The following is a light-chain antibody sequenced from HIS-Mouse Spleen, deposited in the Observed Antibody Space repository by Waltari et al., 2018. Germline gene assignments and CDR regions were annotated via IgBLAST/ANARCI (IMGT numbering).Light chain of an antibody. CDR3: YSTDSSGNHRV. J-gene: IGLJ2*01. CDR2: EDS. V-gene: IGLV3-10*01. Sequence: SYELTQPPSVSVSPGQTARTTCPGDALPKNKNSYWYQQKSGQDPVLVIYEDSKRPSGIPERFSGSSSGTMATLTISGAQVEDEADYYCYSTDSSGNHRVFGGGTKLTVL. CDR1: ALPKNKN.